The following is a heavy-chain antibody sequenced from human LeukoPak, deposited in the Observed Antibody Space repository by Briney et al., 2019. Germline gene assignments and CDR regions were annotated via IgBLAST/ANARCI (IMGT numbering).Heavy chain of an antibody. CDR3: ARDDYGDSISGY. Sequence: GGSLRLSCAASEFTFSTYAMSWVRQAPGEGLEWVSGISGTGGSTYYTDSVKGRFTISRDNSKNSLYLQMNSLRAEDTAVYYCARDDYGDSISGYWGQGTLVTVSS. D-gene: IGHD4-17*01. CDR2: ISGTGGST. CDR1: EFTFSTYA. V-gene: IGHV3-23*01. J-gene: IGHJ4*02.